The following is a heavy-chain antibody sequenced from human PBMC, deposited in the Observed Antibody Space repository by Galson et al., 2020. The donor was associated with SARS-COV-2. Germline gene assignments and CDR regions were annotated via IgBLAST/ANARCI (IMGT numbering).Heavy chain of an antibody. D-gene: IGHD6-13*01. CDR3: SRGLSSSWPFSDF. Sequence: LRLSCAASGFTFSSYNMNWVRQAPGKGLEWVSFITSSSTTYYADSVKGRFTISRDNAKNSLYLQMSGLRDDDTALYYCSRGLSSSWPFSDFWGQGALVTVSS. CDR2: ITSSSTT. CDR1: GFTFSSYN. V-gene: IGHV3-48*02. J-gene: IGHJ4*02.